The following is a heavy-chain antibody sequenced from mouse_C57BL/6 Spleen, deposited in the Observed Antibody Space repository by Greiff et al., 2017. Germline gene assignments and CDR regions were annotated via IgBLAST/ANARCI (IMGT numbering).Heavy chain of an antibody. Sequence: EVQLQQSGPELVKPGASVKISCKASGYSFTDYNMNWVKQSNGKSLEWIGVINPNYGTTSYNQKFKGKATLTVDQSSSTAYMQLNSLTSEDSAVYYCARSSVYGYDGGDWYFDVWGTGTTVTVSS. D-gene: IGHD2-2*01. CDR3: ARSSVYGYDGGDWYFDV. CDR1: GYSFTDYN. CDR2: INPNYGTT. V-gene: IGHV1-39*01. J-gene: IGHJ1*03.